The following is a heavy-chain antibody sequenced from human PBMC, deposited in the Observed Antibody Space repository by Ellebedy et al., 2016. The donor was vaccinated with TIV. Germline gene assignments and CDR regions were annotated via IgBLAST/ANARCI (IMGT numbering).Heavy chain of an antibody. V-gene: IGHV1-2*04. D-gene: IGHD2-2*03. CDR3: ASGSGYCSSTSCHDYYYYGMDV. CDR1: RYTFTGYY. J-gene: IGHJ6*02. CDR2: INPNSGGT. Sequence: ASVKVSXKASRYTFTGYYMHWVRQAPGQGLEWMGWINPNSGGTNYAQKFQGWVTMTRDTSISTAYMELSSLRSEDTAVYYCASGSGYCSSTSCHDYYYYGMDVWGQGTTVTVSS.